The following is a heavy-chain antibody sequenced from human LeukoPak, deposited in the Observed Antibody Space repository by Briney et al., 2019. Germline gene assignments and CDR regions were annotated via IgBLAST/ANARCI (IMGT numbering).Heavy chain of an antibody. Sequence: SETLSLTCTVSGGSISSSSYYWAWIRQPPGKGLEWIGNIYYSGSTYYSPSLKSRVTISVDTSKNQFSLKLSSVTAADTAVYYCATLIPPGWSAPGAQETLVPVSS. V-gene: IGHV4-39*01. CDR3: ATLIPPGWSAP. CDR1: GGSISSSSYY. D-gene: IGHD2-8*01. CDR2: IYYSGST. J-gene: IGHJ5*02.